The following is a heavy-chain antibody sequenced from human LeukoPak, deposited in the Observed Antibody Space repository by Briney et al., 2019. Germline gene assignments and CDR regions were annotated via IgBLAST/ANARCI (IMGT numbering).Heavy chain of an antibody. CDR1: GDSVSSNSAA. V-gene: IGHV6-1*01. Sequence: SQTLSLTCALSGDSVSSNSAAWNWIRQSPSRGLEWLGRTYYRSKWYNDYAVSVKSRITINPDTSKNQFSLQLNSVTPEDTAVYNCARVDYYGPGSNRLNDAFDIWGQGTMVTVSS. CDR3: ARVDYYGPGSNRLNDAFDI. D-gene: IGHD3-10*01. J-gene: IGHJ3*02. CDR2: TYYRSKWYN.